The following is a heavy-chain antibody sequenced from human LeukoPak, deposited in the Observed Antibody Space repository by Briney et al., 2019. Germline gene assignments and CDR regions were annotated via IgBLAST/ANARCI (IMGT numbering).Heavy chain of an antibody. V-gene: IGHV1-18*01. J-gene: IGHJ6*03. CDR1: GYTFTSYG. CDR2: ISAYNGNT. Sequence: ASVKVSCKASGYTFTSYGISWVRQAPGQGLEWMGWISAYNGNTNYAQKFQGRVTITTDESTSTAYMELSSLRSEDTAVYYCARGIVANDYYYYMDVWGKGTTVTVSS. D-gene: IGHD5-12*01. CDR3: ARGIVANDYYYYMDV.